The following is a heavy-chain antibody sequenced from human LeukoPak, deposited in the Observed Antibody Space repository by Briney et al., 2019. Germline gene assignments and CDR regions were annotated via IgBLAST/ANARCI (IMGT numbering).Heavy chain of an antibody. Sequence: PGGSLRLSCAASGFTFSIYTMNWVRQAPGKGLEWVSSISSSSSYIYYADSVKGRFTISRDDAKNSLYLQMNSLRAEDTAVYYCARNRNDYGGYVYDYWGQGTLVTVSS. CDR1: GFTFSIYT. V-gene: IGHV3-21*01. CDR3: ARNRNDYGGYVYDY. D-gene: IGHD4-17*01. J-gene: IGHJ4*02. CDR2: ISSSSSYI.